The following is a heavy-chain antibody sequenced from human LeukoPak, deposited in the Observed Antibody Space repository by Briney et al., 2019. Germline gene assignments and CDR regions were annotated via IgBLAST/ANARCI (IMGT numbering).Heavy chain of an antibody. J-gene: IGHJ4*02. V-gene: IGHV5-51*01. Sequence: GASLKTSCEGSGYSFTSYWIGWVRQMPGKGLEWMGIIYPGDSNIRNSPSFQGQVTISADKSISTAYLRWSSLKDSDTAMYYCARLDSASYYGVDSWGQGTLVTVSS. CDR2: IYPGDSNI. CDR1: GYSFTSYW. CDR3: ARLDSASYYGVDS. D-gene: IGHD1-26*01.